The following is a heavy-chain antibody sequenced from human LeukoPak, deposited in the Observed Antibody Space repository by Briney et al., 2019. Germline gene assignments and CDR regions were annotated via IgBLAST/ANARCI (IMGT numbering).Heavy chain of an antibody. CDR1: GYTLTSYD. Sequence: ASVKVSCKASGYTLTSYDINWVRQATGQGLEWVGWMNPNSGNTDYAQKFQGRATMTRNTSISTAYMELSSLRSEDTAVYYCARGPTDNWNVDNWFDPWGQGTLVTVSS. J-gene: IGHJ5*02. CDR2: MNPNSGNT. D-gene: IGHD1-1*01. V-gene: IGHV1-8*01. CDR3: ARGPTDNWNVDNWFDP.